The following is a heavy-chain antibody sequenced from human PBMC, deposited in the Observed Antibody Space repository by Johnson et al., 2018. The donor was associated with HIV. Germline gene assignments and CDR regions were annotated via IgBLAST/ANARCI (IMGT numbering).Heavy chain of an antibody. D-gene: IGHD1-26*01. Sequence: VQLVESGGGLVQPGGSLRLSCAASGFTFSSYEMNWVRQAPGKGLEWVSYISSSGSTIYYADSVKGRFTISRDNSKNTLYLQMNSLRAEDTAVYYCAKDRTSGSYSDDAFDIWGQGTMVTVSS. J-gene: IGHJ3*02. CDR3: AKDRTSGSYSDDAFDI. V-gene: IGHV3-48*03. CDR2: ISSSGSTI. CDR1: GFTFSSYE.